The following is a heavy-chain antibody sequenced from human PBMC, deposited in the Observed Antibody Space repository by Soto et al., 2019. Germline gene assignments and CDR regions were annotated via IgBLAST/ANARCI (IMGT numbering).Heavy chain of an antibody. CDR1: GCSISSGRYY. CDR3: ASPLSEYDGLDY. V-gene: IGHV4-31*03. Sequence: SETLSLTCTVSGCSISSGRYYWTWIRQHPGKGLEWIGYIFYSGSSYYNPSLKSRVTISVDTSKNQFSLKLSSVTAADTAVYYCASPLSEYDGLDYWGQGFLVTVSS. J-gene: IGHJ4*02. CDR2: IFYSGSS. D-gene: IGHD1-1*01.